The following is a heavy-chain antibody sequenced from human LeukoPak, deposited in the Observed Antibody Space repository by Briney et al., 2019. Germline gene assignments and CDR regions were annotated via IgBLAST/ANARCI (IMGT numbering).Heavy chain of an antibody. CDR3: ARESPRSWNH. CDR2: ISSSSSYI. J-gene: IGHJ4*02. D-gene: IGHD1-1*01. Sequence: PGGSLRLSCAASGFTFSSYSMNWVRQAPGKGLGWGSSISSSSSYIYYADSVKGRFTISRDNAKNALYLQMNGLRAEGTAVYYCARESPRSWNHWGQGTLVTVSS. CDR1: GFTFSSYS. V-gene: IGHV3-21*01.